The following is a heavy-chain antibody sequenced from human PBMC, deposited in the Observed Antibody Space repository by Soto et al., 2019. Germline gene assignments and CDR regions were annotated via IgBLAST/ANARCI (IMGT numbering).Heavy chain of an antibody. J-gene: IGHJ5*02. D-gene: IGHD3-10*01. CDR2: IYHSGST. Sequence: SETLSLTCAVSSGSISSSNWWSWVRQPPGKGLEWIGEIYHSGSTNYNPSLKSRVTISVDKSKNQFSLKLSSVTAADTAVYYCAKLVRGDWFDPWGQGTLVTVSS. CDR1: SGSISSSNW. V-gene: IGHV4-4*02. CDR3: AKLVRGDWFDP.